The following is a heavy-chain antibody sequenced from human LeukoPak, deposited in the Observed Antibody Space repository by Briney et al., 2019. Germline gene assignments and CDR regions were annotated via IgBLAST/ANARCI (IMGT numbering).Heavy chain of an antibody. CDR2: ISGSGGST. D-gene: IGHD3-3*01. CDR1: GFTFSSYA. V-gene: IGHV3-23*01. Sequence: GGSLRLSCAASGFTFSSYAMSWVRQAPGKGLEWVSAISGSGGSTYHADSVKGRFTISRDNSKNTLYLQMNSLRAEDTAVYYCAKEKTYYDLWSGYSPRYFDYWGQGTLVTVSS. J-gene: IGHJ4*02. CDR3: AKEKTYYDLWSGYSPRYFDY.